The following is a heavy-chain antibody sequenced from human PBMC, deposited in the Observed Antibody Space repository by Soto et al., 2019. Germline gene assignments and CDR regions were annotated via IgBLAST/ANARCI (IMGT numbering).Heavy chain of an antibody. Sequence: ASVKVSCKASGGTFSSYAISWVRQAPGQGLEWMGGIIPIFGTANYAQKFQGRVTITADESTSTAYMELSSLRSEDTAVYYCARAVSLMITTYAGPTHDAFDIWGQGTMVTVSS. J-gene: IGHJ3*02. CDR2: IIPIFGTA. CDR1: GGTFSSYA. CDR3: ARAVSLMITTYAGPTHDAFDI. D-gene: IGHD3-16*01. V-gene: IGHV1-69*13.